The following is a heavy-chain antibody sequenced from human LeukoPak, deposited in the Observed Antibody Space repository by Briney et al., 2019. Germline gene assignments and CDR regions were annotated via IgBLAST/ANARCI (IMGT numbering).Heavy chain of an antibody. CDR1: GYTFTSYG. D-gene: IGHD4-17*01. Sequence: ASVKVSCKASGYTFTSYGISWVRQAPGQGLEWMGWISAYNGNTNYAQKLQGRVTMTTDTSTSTAYMELRSLRSDDTAVYYCARSRLVRRDYGDDLVDYRGQGTLVTVSS. CDR2: ISAYNGNT. V-gene: IGHV1-18*01. CDR3: ARSRLVRRDYGDDLVDY. J-gene: IGHJ4*02.